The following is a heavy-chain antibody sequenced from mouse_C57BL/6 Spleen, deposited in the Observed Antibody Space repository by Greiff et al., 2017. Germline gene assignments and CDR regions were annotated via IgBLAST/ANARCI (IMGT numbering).Heavy chain of an antibody. J-gene: IGHJ3*01. D-gene: IGHD2-2*01. CDR2: IHPNSGST. V-gene: IGHV1-64*01. CDR1: GYTFTSYW. CDR3: ASMVTDCFAY. Sequence: VQLQQPGAELVKPGASVKLSCKASGYTFTSYWMHWVKQRPGQGLEWIGMIHPNSGSTKYNEKFKSKATLTVDKSSSTAYMQLSSQTSEDSAVYFCASMVTDCFAYWGHGTLVTVSA.